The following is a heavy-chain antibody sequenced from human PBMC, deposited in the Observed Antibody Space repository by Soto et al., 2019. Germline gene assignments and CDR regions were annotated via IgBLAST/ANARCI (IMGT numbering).Heavy chain of an antibody. D-gene: IGHD2-2*01. J-gene: IGHJ3*02. Sequence: QVQLQQWGAGLLKPSETLSLTCAVYGGSFSGYYWTWIRQTPGKGLEWIGEINHSGNTNYEPSLKSRVSISADMSKKQFSLNLTSVTAADTAVYYCARGECSSIYCFTRWALDIWGQGTVVTVSS. CDR3: ARGECSSIYCFTRWALDI. CDR2: INHSGNT. CDR1: GGSFSGYY. V-gene: IGHV4-34*01.